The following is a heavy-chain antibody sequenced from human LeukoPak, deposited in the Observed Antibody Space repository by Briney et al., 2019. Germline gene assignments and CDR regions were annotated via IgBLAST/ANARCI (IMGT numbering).Heavy chain of an antibody. J-gene: IGHJ5*02. CDR1: GFSFSDFY. CDR2: IGTRSNPI. D-gene: IGHD1-26*01. Sequence: GGSLRLSCAASGFSFSDFYMSWIRQAPGMGLEWISYIGTRSNPIYYADSVKGRFTISRDDAKNSLYLQMNSLRDEDTAVYYCARSGSYPEYNWFDPWGQGTLVTVSS. V-gene: IGHV3-11*01. CDR3: ARSGSYPEYNWFDP.